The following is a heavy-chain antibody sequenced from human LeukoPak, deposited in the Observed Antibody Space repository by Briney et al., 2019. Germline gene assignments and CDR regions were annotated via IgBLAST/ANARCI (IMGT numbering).Heavy chain of an antibody. V-gene: IGHV3-30*18. Sequence: GGSLRLSCEASGFTFSSYGMHWVRQAPGKGLEWVAVISYDGSNKYYADSVKGRFTISRDNSKNTLYLQMNSLRAEDTAVYYCAKSSPGQQLVLGYWGQGTLVTVSS. CDR1: GFTFSSYG. J-gene: IGHJ4*02. CDR3: AKSSPGQQLVLGY. D-gene: IGHD6-13*01. CDR2: ISYDGSNK.